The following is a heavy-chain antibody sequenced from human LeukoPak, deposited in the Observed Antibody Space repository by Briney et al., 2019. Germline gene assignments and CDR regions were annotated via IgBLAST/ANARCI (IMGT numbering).Heavy chain of an antibody. D-gene: IGHD3-3*01. CDR2: IYYSGST. CDR1: GGSISSGGYS. V-gene: IGHV4-30-4*07. J-gene: IGHJ5*02. Sequence: PSETLSLTCAVSGGSISSGGYSWSWIRQPPGKGLEWIGYIYYSGSTYYIPSLKSRVTISVDTSKNQFSLKLSSVTAADTAVYYCARGGITIFGMAAWHWFDPWGQGTLVTVSS. CDR3: ARGGITIFGMAAWHWFDP.